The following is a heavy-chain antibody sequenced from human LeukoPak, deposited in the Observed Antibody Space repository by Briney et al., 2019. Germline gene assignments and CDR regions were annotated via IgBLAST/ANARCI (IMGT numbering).Heavy chain of an antibody. Sequence: PSGTLSLTCAVSGGSISSSNWWSWVRQPPGKGLEWIGEIYHSGSTNHNPSLKSRVTISVDKSKNQFSLKLSSVTAADTAVYYCARERGLWFGDNLAFFDYWSQGTLVTVSS. J-gene: IGHJ4*02. CDR1: GGSISSSNW. CDR3: ARERGLWFGDNLAFFDY. V-gene: IGHV4-4*02. D-gene: IGHD3-10*01. CDR2: IYHSGST.